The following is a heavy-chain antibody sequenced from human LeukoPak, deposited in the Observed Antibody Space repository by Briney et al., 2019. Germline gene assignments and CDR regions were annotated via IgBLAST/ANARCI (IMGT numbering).Heavy chain of an antibody. CDR2: VSPNSGKT. V-gene: IGHV1-8*02. D-gene: IGHD4-17*01. CDR1: GYTFTTYD. J-gene: IGHJ3*02. Sequence: GASVKVSCKASGYTFTTYDMHWVRQASGQGLEWMGWVSPNSGKTAYAQKFQGRVTMTRDTSISTGYMELSSLRSEDTAVYYCATLERDGALRAFDIWGQGTMVTVSS. CDR3: ATLERDGALRAFDI.